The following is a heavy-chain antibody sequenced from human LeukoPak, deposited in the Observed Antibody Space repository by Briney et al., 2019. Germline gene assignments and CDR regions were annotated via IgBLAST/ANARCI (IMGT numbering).Heavy chain of an antibody. D-gene: IGHD2-21*01. CDR3: AKDATPRNRLWDHFES. J-gene: IGHJ4*02. V-gene: IGHV3-23*01. CDR2: DGGCDEI. CDR1: GFTFNIYG. Sequence: PGGSLRLSCGASGFTFNIYGMSCLRQSPGKGLEWVSYDGGCDEIHNAGCVKGRFIGYRDDAKKTVYLQMNSLRVEDTAIYICAKDATPRNRLWDHFESWGQGTLVSVSS.